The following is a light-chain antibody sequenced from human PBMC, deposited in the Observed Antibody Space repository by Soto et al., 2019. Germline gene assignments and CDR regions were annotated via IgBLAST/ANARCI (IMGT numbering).Light chain of an antibody. Sequence: VLSQSAGALSLSPGERATLSCRASQSVNSNSLAWYQQKPGQAPRVFIYGASTRATGIPDRFSGSGSGTDFTLTISRLEPEDFAVYYCQQQGRSWITFGQGTRLEIK. J-gene: IGKJ5*01. V-gene: IGKV3-20*01. CDR1: QSVNSNS. CDR3: QQQGRSWIT. CDR2: GAS.